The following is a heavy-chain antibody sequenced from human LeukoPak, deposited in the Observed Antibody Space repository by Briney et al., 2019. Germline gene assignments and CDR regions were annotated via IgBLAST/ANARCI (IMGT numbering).Heavy chain of an antibody. J-gene: IGHJ4*02. CDR1: GGSISSGGYY. D-gene: IGHD3-22*01. CDR3: ARGSSEYDSSGYYPFDY. Sequence: SQTLSLTGTVSGGSISSGGYYWSWIRQHPGKGLEWIGYIYYSGSTYYNPSLKSRVTISVDTSKNQFSLKLSSVTAADTAVYYCARGSSEYDSSGYYPFDYWGQGTLVTVSS. V-gene: IGHV4-31*03. CDR2: IYYSGST.